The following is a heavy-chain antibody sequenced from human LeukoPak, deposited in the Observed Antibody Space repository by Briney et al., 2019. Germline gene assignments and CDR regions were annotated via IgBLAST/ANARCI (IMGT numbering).Heavy chain of an antibody. D-gene: IGHD6-19*01. CDR2: IKQDGSEK. V-gene: IGHV3-7*01. Sequence: PGGSLRLSCAASGFTFSSYWMSWVRQAPGKVLEWVANIKQDGSEKYYVDSVKGRFTISRDNAKNSLYLQMNSLRAEDTAVYYCARDNMAWLVRRSGWFDPWGQGTLVTVSS. CDR3: ARDNMAWLVRRSGWFDP. J-gene: IGHJ5*02. CDR1: GFTFSSYW.